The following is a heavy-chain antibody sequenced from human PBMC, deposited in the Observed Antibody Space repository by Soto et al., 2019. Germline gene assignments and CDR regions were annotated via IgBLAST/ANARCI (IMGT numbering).Heavy chain of an antibody. Sequence: GGSLRLSCAASGFTFSSYSMNWVRQAPGKGLEWVSSISSSSSYIYYADSVKGRITISRDDAKNSLYLQMNSLRAEDTAVYYCARETDSQWPTVPDYLGQGTLVTVSS. CDR1: GFTFSSYS. J-gene: IGHJ4*02. CDR2: ISSSSSYI. CDR3: ARETDSQWPTVPDY. V-gene: IGHV3-21*01. D-gene: IGHD4-17*01.